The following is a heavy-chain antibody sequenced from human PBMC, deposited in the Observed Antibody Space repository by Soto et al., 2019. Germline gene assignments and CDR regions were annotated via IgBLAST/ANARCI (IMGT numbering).Heavy chain of an antibody. CDR3: ARDKRDLRFLEWSYYFDY. V-gene: IGHV3-30-3*01. CDR2: ISYDGSNK. D-gene: IGHD3-3*01. J-gene: IGHJ4*02. CDR1: GFTFSSCA. Sequence: GGSLRLSCAASGFTFSSCAMHWVRQAPGKGLEWVAVISYDGSNKYYAESVKGRFTVSRDNSKNTLYLQVNSLRAEDTAVYYCARDKRDLRFLEWSYYFDYWGQGTLVTVSS.